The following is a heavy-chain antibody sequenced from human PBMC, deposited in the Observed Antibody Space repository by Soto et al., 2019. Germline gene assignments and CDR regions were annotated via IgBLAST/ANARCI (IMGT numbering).Heavy chain of an antibody. CDR1: GFTFSNAW. CDR3: TTVGFGTVDY. Sequence: EVQLVESGGGLVQPGGSLRLSCAASGFTFSNAWMNWVRQAPGKGLEWVGGIKSKTDGGATDYAAPVKARFTISRAESKNTLYLKMNSLKAEDTAVYYCTTVGFGTVDYWGQGTLVTVSS. V-gene: IGHV3-15*07. J-gene: IGHJ4*02. D-gene: IGHD3-10*01. CDR2: IKSKTDGGAT.